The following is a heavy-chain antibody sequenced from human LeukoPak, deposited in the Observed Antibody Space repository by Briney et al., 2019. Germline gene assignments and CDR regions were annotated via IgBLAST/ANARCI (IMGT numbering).Heavy chain of an antibody. CDR3: ARDSHYDILTGYFWGAQNWFDP. CDR1: GFTFSSYS. V-gene: IGHV3-48*01. D-gene: IGHD3-9*01. Sequence: GGSLRLSCAASGFTFSSYSMNWVRQAPGKGLEWVSYISSSSSTIYYADSVKGRFTISRDNAKNSLYLQMNSLRAEDTAVYYCARDSHYDILTGYFWGAQNWFDPWGQGTLVTVSS. J-gene: IGHJ5*02. CDR2: ISSSSSTI.